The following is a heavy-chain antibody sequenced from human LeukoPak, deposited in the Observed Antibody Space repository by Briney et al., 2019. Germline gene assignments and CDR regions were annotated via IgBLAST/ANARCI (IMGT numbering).Heavy chain of an antibody. CDR3: ARDNRVAAGGRPKPLDY. CDR2: INYSGST. CDR1: GGSISSKSYY. J-gene: IGHJ4*02. V-gene: IGHV4-39*07. D-gene: IGHD6-13*01. Sequence: SETLSLTCTVSGGSISSKSYYWAWIRQPPGKGLEWIGSINYSGSTFYNPSLKSRVTISVDTSRNQFSLKLNSVTAADTAVYFCARDNRVAAGGRPKPLDYWGQGTLVTVSS.